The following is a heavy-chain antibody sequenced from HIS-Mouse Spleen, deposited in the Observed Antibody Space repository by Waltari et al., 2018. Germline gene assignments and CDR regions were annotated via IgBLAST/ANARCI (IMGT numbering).Heavy chain of an antibody. CDR3: AKDRGSPLYFDY. CDR1: GFTFSSYG. V-gene: IGHV3-30*18. CDR2: ISYDGSNK. D-gene: IGHD1-26*01. Sequence: QVQLVESGGGVVQPGRSLRLSCAASGFTFSSYGMHWVRQAPGKGLGWGAVISYDGSNKYYADSGKGRFTISRDNSKNTLYLQMNSLRAEDTAVYYCAKDRGSPLYFDYWGQGTLVTVSS. J-gene: IGHJ4*02.